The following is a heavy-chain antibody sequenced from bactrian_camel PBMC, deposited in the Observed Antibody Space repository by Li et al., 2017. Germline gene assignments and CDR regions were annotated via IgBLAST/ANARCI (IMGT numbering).Heavy chain of an antibody. Sequence: VQLVESGGGLVQPGGSPRLSCAASGFTFRSYYMSWVRQAPGKGLDWVASIDAIGRTTYYADSVKGRFTISRDNAKNTVYLQMNSLKPEDTAMYCCAADLRWGHGTQVTVS. CDR1: GFTFRSYY. CDR3: AADLR. J-gene: IGHJ4*01. CDR2: IDAIGRTT. V-gene: IGHV3S35*01.